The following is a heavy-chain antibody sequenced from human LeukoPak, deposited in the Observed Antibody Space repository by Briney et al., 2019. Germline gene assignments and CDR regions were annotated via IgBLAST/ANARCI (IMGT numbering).Heavy chain of an antibody. CDR3: ARERYLLYYYYMDV. D-gene: IGHD2/OR15-2a*01. V-gene: IGHV4-34*01. CDR1: GGSFSGYY. Sequence: SETLSLTCTVYGGSFSGYYCSWIRQPPGKGLEWIGEINHSGSTNYNPSLKSRVTISVDTSKNQFSLKLSSVTAADTAVYYCARERYLLYYYYMDVWGKGTTVTVSS. CDR2: INHSGST. J-gene: IGHJ6*03.